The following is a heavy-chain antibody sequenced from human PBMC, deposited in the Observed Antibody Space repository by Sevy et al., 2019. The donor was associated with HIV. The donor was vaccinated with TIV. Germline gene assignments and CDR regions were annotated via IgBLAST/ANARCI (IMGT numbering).Heavy chain of an antibody. CDR2: IKKDGSEK. J-gene: IGHJ6*02. CDR3: VRDCSSSTCLWGMDV. V-gene: IGHV3-7*03. CDR1: GFTFSSYW. Sequence: GGSLRLSCAASGFTFSSYWMSWVRQAPGKGPEWVAHIKKDGSEKYHVDCVKGRFTISRDNAKNSLYLQMNSLRAEDTAVYYCVRDCSSSTCLWGMDVWGQGTTVTVSS. D-gene: IGHD2-2*01.